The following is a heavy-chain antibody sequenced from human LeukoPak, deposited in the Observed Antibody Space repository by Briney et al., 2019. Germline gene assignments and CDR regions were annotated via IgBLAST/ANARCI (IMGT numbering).Heavy chain of an antibody. D-gene: IGHD2-21*01. V-gene: IGHV6-1*01. CDR3: ARGGYAVVIAINYMDV. CDR2: TYYRSKWYN. Sequence: SQTLSLTCAISGDSVSSNSAAWNWIRQSPSRGLEWLGRTYYRSKWYNDYAVSVKSRITINPDTSKNQFSLQLNSVTPEDTAVYYCARGGYAVVIAINYMDVWGKGTTVTVSS. CDR1: GDSVSSNSAA. J-gene: IGHJ6*03.